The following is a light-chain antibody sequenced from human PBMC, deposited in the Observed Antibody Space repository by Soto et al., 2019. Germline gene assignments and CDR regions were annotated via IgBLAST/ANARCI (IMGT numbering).Light chain of an antibody. J-gene: IGKJ2*01. CDR3: HQYGSSPYT. Sequence: EIVLTQSPGTLSLSPGERATLSCRASQSVSSSYLAWYQQKPGQAPRLLIYGASSRATGIPDRFSGSGSGTDFTLTISRLEPEDFAVSYCHQYGSSPYTFGQGTKREI. V-gene: IGKV3-20*01. CDR2: GAS. CDR1: QSVSSSY.